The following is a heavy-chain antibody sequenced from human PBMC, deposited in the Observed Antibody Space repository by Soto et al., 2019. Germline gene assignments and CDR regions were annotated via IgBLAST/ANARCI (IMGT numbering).Heavy chain of an antibody. CDR3: ARDTWNWVYWFDT. CDR1: GYSFTNSG. D-gene: IGHD6-13*01. J-gene: IGHJ5*02. CDR2: VSGYNGKT. V-gene: IGHV1-18*04. Sequence: ASVKVSCKASGYSFTNSGFSWVRQAPGQGLEWMGWVSGYNGKTNYAENFQGRVTMTTDTSTSTAYLELKSLTSDDTAVYYCARDTWNWVYWFDTWGQGTLVTVSS.